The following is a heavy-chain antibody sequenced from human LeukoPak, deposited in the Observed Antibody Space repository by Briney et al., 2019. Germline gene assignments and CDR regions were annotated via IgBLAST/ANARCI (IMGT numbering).Heavy chain of an antibody. CDR2: INPNSGAT. Sequence: ASVKVSCEASGYTFTGNYMHWVRQAPGQGLEWMGWINPNSGATNYAQKFQGRVTMTRDTSVSTAYLELSTLRSDDTAVYYCASGGYKLDYWGQGTLVTVSS. D-gene: IGHD5-18*01. CDR1: GYTFTGNY. V-gene: IGHV1-2*02. CDR3: ASGGYKLDY. J-gene: IGHJ4*02.